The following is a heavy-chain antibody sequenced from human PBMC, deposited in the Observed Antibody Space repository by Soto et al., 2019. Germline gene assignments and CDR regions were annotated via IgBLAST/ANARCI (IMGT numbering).Heavy chain of an antibody. CDR2: IRDGGEST. J-gene: IGHJ3*02. V-gene: IGHV3-23*01. CDR1: GFIFGNYM. Sequence: EVQLLESGGGLVQPGESLRLSCAFSGFIFGNYMMTWVRQAPGKGLEWVSTIRDGGESTYYADSVKGRFTISRDNYNDTLXLQMDSLGVEDTAVYYCAPHVHCSGGSCHYDAFDIRGQGTMVTVSS. CDR3: APHVHCSGGSCHYDAFDI. D-gene: IGHD2-15*01.